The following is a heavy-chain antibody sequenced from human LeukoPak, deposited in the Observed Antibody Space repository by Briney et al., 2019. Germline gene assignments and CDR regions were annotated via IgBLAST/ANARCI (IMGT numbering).Heavy chain of an antibody. Sequence: ASLKVSCKASGYTFTSYDINWVRQATGQGLGGMRWMNPKSGNTGYAQKFQGRVTMTKDTTISTAYMELGRLRSEDAAVYYCARVTGSIDYWGQGTLVTVSS. CDR3: ARVTGSIDY. D-gene: IGHD1-26*01. V-gene: IGHV1-8*01. CDR2: MNPKSGNT. J-gene: IGHJ4*02. CDR1: GYTFTSYD.